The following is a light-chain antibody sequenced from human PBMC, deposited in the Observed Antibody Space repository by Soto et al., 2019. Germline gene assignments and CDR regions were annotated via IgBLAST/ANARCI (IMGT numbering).Light chain of an antibody. CDR2: DVS. Sequence: QSALTQPRSVSGSPGQSVTISCTGTSSDVGGYNYVSWYQQHPGKAPKLMIYDVSKRPSGVPDRFSGSKSGNTASLTISGRQAEDEAEYYCCSYAGSNDVFGTGNKLTVL. J-gene: IGLJ1*01. CDR1: SSDVGGYNY. CDR3: CSYAGSNDV. V-gene: IGLV2-11*01.